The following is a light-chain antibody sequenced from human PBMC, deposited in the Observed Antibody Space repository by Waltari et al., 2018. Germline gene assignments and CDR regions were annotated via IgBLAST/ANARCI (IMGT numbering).Light chain of an antibody. J-gene: IGLJ2*01. Sequence: QSALTHPASVSGSPGQSVAVSCTGTSSDIGVSNYVSWYQQHPGKAPKLLICHGKNRPSGVSNRFSGSKSGDTAALTITGLQAEDETDYYCSSYTTTHAREVIFGTGTKLTVL. CDR2: HGK. V-gene: IGLV2-14*03. CDR1: SSDIGVSNY. CDR3: SSYTTTHAREVI.